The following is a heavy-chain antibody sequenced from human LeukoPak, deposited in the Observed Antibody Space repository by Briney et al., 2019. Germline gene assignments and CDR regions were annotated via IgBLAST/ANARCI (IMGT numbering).Heavy chain of an antibody. CDR1: GFIFSNYA. Sequence: PGGSLRLSCAASGFIFSNYAMSWVRQTPGKGLEWVSAISGSGGRPYYADSVKGRFTISRDNSKNTLNLQMNSLRAEDTAVYYCAQMRYYDILTGYPGFDYWGQGTLVTVSS. CDR3: AQMRYYDILTGYPGFDY. V-gene: IGHV3-23*01. D-gene: IGHD3-9*01. J-gene: IGHJ4*02. CDR2: ISGSGGRP.